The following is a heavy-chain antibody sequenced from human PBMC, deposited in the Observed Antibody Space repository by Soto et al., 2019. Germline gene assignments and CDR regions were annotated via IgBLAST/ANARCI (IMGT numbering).Heavy chain of an antibody. CDR3: YAYYDFWGGHTHL. Sequence: EVQLVESGGGLVKPGGSLGLSCAASGLTFKNVWMHWVRQAPGKGLEWVGRIKSKADGETTDYTEPVKGRFTISRDDSKNTLYLQMNSLNTEDTAVYYCYAYYDFWGGHTHLWGQGTLVTVSS. CDR2: IKSKADGETT. CDR1: GLTFKNVW. V-gene: IGHV3-15*07. J-gene: IGHJ5*02. D-gene: IGHD3-3*01.